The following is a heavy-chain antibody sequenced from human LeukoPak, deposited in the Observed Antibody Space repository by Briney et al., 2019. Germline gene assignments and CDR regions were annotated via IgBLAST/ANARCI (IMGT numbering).Heavy chain of an antibody. Sequence: ASVKVSCKASGGTFRSYAISWVRQAPGQGLEWMGGIIPIFGTANYAQKFQGRVTITADESTSTAYMELSSLRSEDTAVYYCARAVWFGELLYTFDYWGQGTLVTVSS. CDR3: ARAVWFGELLYTFDY. CDR2: IIPIFGTA. V-gene: IGHV1-69*13. CDR1: GGTFRSYA. D-gene: IGHD3-10*01. J-gene: IGHJ4*02.